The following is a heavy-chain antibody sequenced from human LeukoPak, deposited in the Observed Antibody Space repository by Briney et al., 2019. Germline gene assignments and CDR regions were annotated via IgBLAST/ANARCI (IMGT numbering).Heavy chain of an antibody. CDR1: GYSFTSYW. V-gene: IGHV5-51*01. Sequence: GESLKISCKGSGYSFTSYWIGWVRQMPGIGLEWMGIIYPGDSDTRYSPSFQGQVTISADKSISTAYLQWSSLKASDTAMYYYARLTAVAGTVYYYGMDVWGQGTTVTVSS. J-gene: IGHJ6*02. CDR2: IYPGDSDT. D-gene: IGHD6-19*01. CDR3: ARLTAVAGTVYYYGMDV.